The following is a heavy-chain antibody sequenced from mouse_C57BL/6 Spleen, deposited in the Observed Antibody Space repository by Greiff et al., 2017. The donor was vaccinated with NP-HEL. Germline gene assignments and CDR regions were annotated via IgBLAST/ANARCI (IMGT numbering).Heavy chain of an antibody. CDR2: IDPEKGDT. V-gene: IGHV14-4*01. CDR3: TTPYYGSSYGLAY. D-gene: IGHD1-1*01. J-gene: IGHJ3*01. CDR1: GFNIKDDY. Sequence: EVQLQQSGAELVRPGASVKLSCTASGFNIKDDYMHWVKQRPEQGLEWIGWIDPEKGDTENASKFQGKATITADTSSNTAYLQLSSLTSEDTAVYYCTTPYYGSSYGLAYWGQGTLVTVAA.